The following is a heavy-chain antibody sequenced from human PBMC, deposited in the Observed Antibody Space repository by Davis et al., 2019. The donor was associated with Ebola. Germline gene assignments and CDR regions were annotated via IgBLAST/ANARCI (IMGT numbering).Heavy chain of an antibody. D-gene: IGHD6-6*01. J-gene: IGHJ6*02. CDR1: GFTFNTYA. V-gene: IGHV3-21*01. CDR2: ISSSSSYI. Sequence: PGGSLRLSCAASGFTFNTYAMNWVRPVPGKGLEWVSSISSSSSYIYYADSVKGRFTISRDNAKNSLYLQMNSLRAEDTAVYYCARSSIAARPGYYYGMDVWGQGTTVTVSS. CDR3: ARSSIAARPGYYYGMDV.